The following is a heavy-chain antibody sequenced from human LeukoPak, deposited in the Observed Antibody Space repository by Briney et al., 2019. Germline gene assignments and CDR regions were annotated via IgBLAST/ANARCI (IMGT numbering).Heavy chain of an antibody. CDR3: ARDSCSGGSCYLGY. CDR1: GGSISSYY. CDR2: IYYSGST. J-gene: IGHJ4*02. Sequence: SETLSLTCTVSGGSISSYYWSWIRQPPGKGLGWIGYIYYSGSTNYNPSLKSRVTISVDTSKNQFSLKLSSVTAADTAVYYCARDSCSGGSCYLGYWGQGTLVTVSS. D-gene: IGHD2-15*01. V-gene: IGHV4-59*01.